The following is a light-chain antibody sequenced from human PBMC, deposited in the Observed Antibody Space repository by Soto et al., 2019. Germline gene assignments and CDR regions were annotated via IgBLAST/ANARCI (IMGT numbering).Light chain of an antibody. J-gene: IGLJ2*01. CDR2: GNS. CDR1: SSNIGAGYD. CDR3: QSYDSSLSGSHVV. Sequence: QSVLTQPPSVSGAPGQRVTISCTGGSSNIGAGYDVHWYQQLPGTAPKLLIYGNSNRPSGVPDRFSGSKSGTSASLAITGLQAEDEADYYYQSYDSSLSGSHVVFGGGTKLTVL. V-gene: IGLV1-40*01.